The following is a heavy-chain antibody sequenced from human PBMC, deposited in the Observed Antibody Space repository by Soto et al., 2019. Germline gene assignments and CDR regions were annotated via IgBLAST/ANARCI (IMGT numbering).Heavy chain of an antibody. Sequence: SETLSLTCHVSGAYLRGYYWSWIRPPPGKGLEWIGRIYATGSSDYNPSLKSRITISVDMSKKQFSLTLRSVTAADTAMYYCVRDGTKNLRDWFDPWGQGILVTVSS. D-gene: IGHD1-1*01. J-gene: IGHJ5*02. CDR3: VRDGTKNLRDWFDP. CDR2: IYATGSS. V-gene: IGHV4-4*07. CDR1: GAYLRGYY.